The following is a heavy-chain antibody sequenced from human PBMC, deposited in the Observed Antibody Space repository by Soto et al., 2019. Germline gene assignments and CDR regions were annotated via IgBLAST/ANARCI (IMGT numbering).Heavy chain of an antibody. V-gene: IGHV3-30*18. CDR3: GKDQEYRDYGAFDI. CDR2: IPYDGGNK. D-gene: IGHD4-17*01. J-gene: IGHJ3*02. Sequence: GGSLRLSCAASGFTFSNYGMHWVRQAPGKGLEWMAVIPYDGGNKLYGESVKGRFTISRDNSKNTLYLQMNNLRAEDTAIYYCGKDQEYRDYGAFDIWGQGTMVTVSS. CDR1: GFTFSNYG.